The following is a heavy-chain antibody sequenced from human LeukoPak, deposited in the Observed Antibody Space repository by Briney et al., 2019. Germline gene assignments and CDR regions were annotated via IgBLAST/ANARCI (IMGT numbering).Heavy chain of an antibody. J-gene: IGHJ5*02. CDR1: GGTFSSYA. V-gene: IGHV1-69*13. D-gene: IGHD2-2*01. CDR3: ARDPGYCSSTSCYPYNWFDP. CDR2: IIPIFGTA. Sequence: ASVKVSCKASGGTFSSYAISWVRQAPGQGLEWMGRIIPIFGTANYAQKFQGRVTITADESTSTAYMELSSLRSEDTAVCYCARDPGYCSSTSCYPYNWFDPWGQGTLVTVSS.